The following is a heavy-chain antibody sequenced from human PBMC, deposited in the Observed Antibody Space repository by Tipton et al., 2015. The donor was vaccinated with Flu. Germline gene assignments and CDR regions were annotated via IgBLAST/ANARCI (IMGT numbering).Heavy chain of an antibody. CDR1: GFTFSSYW. CDR3: ARGGSTFGGVIAPFGY. V-gene: IGHV3-74*01. CDR2: INSDGSST. D-gene: IGHD3-16*02. Sequence: SLRLSCAASGFTFSSYWMHWVRQAPGKGLVWVARINSDGSSTNYADSVKGRFTISRVNAKNTLYMQMNSLRAEDTAVYYCARGGSTFGGVIAPFGYWGQGTLVTVSS. J-gene: IGHJ4*02.